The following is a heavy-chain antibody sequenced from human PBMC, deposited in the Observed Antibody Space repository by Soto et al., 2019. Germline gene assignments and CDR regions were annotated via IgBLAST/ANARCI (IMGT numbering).Heavy chain of an antibody. V-gene: IGHV4-4*07. J-gene: IGHJ3*01. Sequence: QVQLQESGPGLVKPSETLSLTCTVSGGSISGYYWSWIRQPAGKRLEWIGRIYASGNTNKNPSLKVLVTMSVDTSKNQFSLRLNSVTAADTAVYYCARVGRTRATVTTDAFDVWGQGTKVTVSS. CDR3: ARVGRTRATVTTDAFDV. CDR2: IYASGNT. D-gene: IGHD4-17*01. CDR1: GGSISGYY.